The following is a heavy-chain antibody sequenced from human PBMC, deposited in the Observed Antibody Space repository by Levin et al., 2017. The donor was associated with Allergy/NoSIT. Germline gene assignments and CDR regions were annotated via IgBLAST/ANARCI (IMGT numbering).Heavy chain of an antibody. CDR3: ARSSGDCYYFDY. CDR2: IDWDDDK. Sequence: TLSLTCTFSGFSLSTSGMCVSWIRQPPGKALEWLALIDWDDDKYYSTSLKTRLTISKDTSKNQVVLTMTNMDPVDTATYYCARSSGDCYYFDYWGQGTLVTVSS. J-gene: IGHJ4*02. D-gene: IGHD2-21*02. V-gene: IGHV2-70*01. CDR1: GFSLSTSGMC.